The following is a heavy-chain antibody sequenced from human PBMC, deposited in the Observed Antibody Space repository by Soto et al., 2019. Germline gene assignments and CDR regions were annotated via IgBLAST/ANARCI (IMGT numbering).Heavy chain of an antibody. CDR1: GGSISTGGYS. V-gene: IGHV4-30-2*01. Sequence: SETLSLTYGVSGGSISTGGYSWSWIRQPPGKGLEWIGYIYQSGSTFYNPSLKSRVTISLDKSKNQFSLNLSSVTAADTAVYYCARCCLLGSCGGATCHNSFDYWGQGALVT. CDR2: IYQSGST. J-gene: IGHJ4*02. D-gene: IGHD2-21*01. CDR3: ARCCLLGSCGGATCHNSFDY.